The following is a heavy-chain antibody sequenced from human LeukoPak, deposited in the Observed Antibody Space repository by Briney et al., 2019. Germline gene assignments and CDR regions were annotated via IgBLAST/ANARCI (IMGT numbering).Heavy chain of an antibody. D-gene: IGHD3-3*01. V-gene: IGHV1-18*01. Sequence: ASVKVSCKASGYSFTSYGISWVRQAPGQGLEWMGWISAYNNYTKYSEKFQGRVTMTTDTSTSTGYMELRSLRSDDTAVYYCARPSVSDFWSGYKYYYGMDVWGQGTTVTVSS. CDR1: GYSFTSYG. CDR3: ARPSVSDFWSGYKYYYGMDV. CDR2: ISAYNNYT. J-gene: IGHJ6*02.